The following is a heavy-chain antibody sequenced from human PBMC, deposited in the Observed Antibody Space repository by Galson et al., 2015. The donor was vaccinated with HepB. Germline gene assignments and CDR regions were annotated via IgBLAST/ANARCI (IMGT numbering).Heavy chain of an antibody. Sequence: SLRLSCAASGFTFGDYAMSWVRQAPGKGLEWVGFIRSKAYGGTTEYAASVKGRFTISRDDSKSIAYLQMNSLKTEDTAVYYCTIETRYYDFWSGDYYYGMDVWGQGTTVTVSS. CDR1: GFTFGDYA. J-gene: IGHJ6*02. CDR2: IRSKAYGGTT. CDR3: TIETRYYDFWSGDYYYGMDV. D-gene: IGHD3-3*01. V-gene: IGHV3-49*04.